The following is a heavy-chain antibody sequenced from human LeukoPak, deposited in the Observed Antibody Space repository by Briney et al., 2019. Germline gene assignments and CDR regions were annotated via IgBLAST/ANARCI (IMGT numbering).Heavy chain of an antibody. D-gene: IGHD2-2*01. CDR1: GFSLSNYS. Sequence: GSRSPSCVASGFSLSNYSMHWVSQAPGRGLDWVALIWADGSSQYYADSVKTRFTISRDNSTYTLYLQMNSLRAEDTAVSYCASGVAAAEYWGQGTLVTVSS. CDR2: IWADGSSQ. J-gene: IGHJ4*02. CDR3: ASGVAAAEY. V-gene: IGHV3-33*01.